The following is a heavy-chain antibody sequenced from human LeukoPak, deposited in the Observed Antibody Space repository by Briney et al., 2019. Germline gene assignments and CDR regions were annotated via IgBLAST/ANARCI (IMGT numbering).Heavy chain of an antibody. V-gene: IGHV4-34*01. CDR2: INHSGST. Sequence: SETLSLTCAVYGGSFSDYYWSWIRQPPGKGLEWIGEINHSGSTNYNPSLKSRVTISIDTSKNQFSLKLSSVTAADTAVYYCARGWYYYDSSGYYGSYYFDYWGQGTLVTVSS. J-gene: IGHJ4*02. D-gene: IGHD3-22*01. CDR1: GGSFSDYY. CDR3: ARGWYYYDSSGYYGSYYFDY.